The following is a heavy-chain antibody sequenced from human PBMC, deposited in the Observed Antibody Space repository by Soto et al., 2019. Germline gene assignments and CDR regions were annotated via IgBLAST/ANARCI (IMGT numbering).Heavy chain of an antibody. Sequence: EALKISCQASGYSFSSSWIGWVRQMPGKGLEWMGIIDPNDSQTIYSPSFQGQVTISADKSIDTAYLQWSSLKTSDTAMYYCARHAGNSWKGDYFDYWGQGALVTVSS. CDR1: GYSFSSSW. J-gene: IGHJ4*02. CDR2: IDPNDSQT. D-gene: IGHD6-13*01. V-gene: IGHV5-51*01. CDR3: ARHAGNSWKGDYFDY.